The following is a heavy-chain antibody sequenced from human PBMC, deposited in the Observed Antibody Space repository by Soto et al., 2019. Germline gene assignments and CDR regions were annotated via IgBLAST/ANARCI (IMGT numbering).Heavy chain of an antibody. V-gene: IGHV3-11*01. D-gene: IGHD3-16*01. CDR1: GFAFIGSY. CDR2: ISTSGSTI. CDR3: AAFTFRPIWSDS. Sequence: WGTLRLSCSASGFAFIGSYSIFFRHSPFKWLEWISYISTSGSTIFYADSVKGRFTISRDNAKNSLYLQMNSLRPEDTALYFCAAFTFRPIWSDSWGQGTLVTVSS. J-gene: IGHJ4*02.